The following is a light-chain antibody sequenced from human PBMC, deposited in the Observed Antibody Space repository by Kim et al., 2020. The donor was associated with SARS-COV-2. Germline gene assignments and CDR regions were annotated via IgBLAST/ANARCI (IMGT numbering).Light chain of an antibody. CDR1: QSITGW. CDR3: QQYKRSRGT. CDR2: DAS. Sequence: GDRVTSTCRASQSITGWLAWYQQKPGKAPKLLIYDASSLQSGVPSRFSGSGSGIEFTLTISSLQPDDFETYYCQQYKRSRGTFGQGTKVDIK. J-gene: IGKJ1*01. V-gene: IGKV1-5*01.